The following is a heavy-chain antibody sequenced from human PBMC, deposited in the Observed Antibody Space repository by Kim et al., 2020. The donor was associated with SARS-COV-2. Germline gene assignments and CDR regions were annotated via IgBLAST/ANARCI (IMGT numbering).Heavy chain of an antibody. CDR3: ARSGIAVAGNAPFDY. CDR2: INHSGST. J-gene: IGHJ4*02. CDR1: GGSFSGYY. D-gene: IGHD6-19*01. Sequence: SETLSLTCAVYGGSFSGYYWSWIRQPPGKGLEWIGEINHSGSTNYNPSLKSRVTISVDTSKNQFSLKLSSVTAADTAVYYCARSGIAVAGNAPFDYWGQGTLVTVSS. V-gene: IGHV4-34*01.